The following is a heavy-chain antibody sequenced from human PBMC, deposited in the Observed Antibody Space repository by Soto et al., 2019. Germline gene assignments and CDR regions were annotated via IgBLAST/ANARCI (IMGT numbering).Heavy chain of an antibody. V-gene: IGHV5-51*01. CDR3: ARSRRGAYSSGWYSPSGYYNYGIDV. CDR2: IYPGDSDT. CDR1: GHSFTTYW. D-gene: IGHD6-19*01. J-gene: IGHJ6*02. Sequence: GESLKISCEDSGHSFTTYWIAWVRQMPGKGLEWVGIIYPGDSDTKYSPSLQGQVTIPADTSISTAYLQWTSLKASDTAMYYCARSRRGAYSSGWYSPSGYYNYGIDVWGQGTKVTVSS.